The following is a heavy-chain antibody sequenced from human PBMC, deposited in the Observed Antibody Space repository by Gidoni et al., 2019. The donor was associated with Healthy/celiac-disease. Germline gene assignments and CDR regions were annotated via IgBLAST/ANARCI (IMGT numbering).Heavy chain of an antibody. CDR1: GGTFSSYA. Sequence: QVQLVQSGAEVKKPGSSVKVSCKASGGTFSSYAISWVRQAPGQGLEWMGGIIPIFGTANYAQKFQGRVTITADESTSTAYMELSSLRSEDTAVYYCARVGYSYGTHYYYYYGMDVWGQGTTVTVSS. J-gene: IGHJ6*02. CDR3: ARVGYSYGTHYYYYYGMDV. V-gene: IGHV1-69*01. CDR2: IIPIFGTA. D-gene: IGHD5-18*01.